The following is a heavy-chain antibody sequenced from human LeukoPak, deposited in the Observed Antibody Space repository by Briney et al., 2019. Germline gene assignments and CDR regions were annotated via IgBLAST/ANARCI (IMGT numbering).Heavy chain of an antibody. CDR2: IYYSGST. Sequence: SETLSLTCTVSGGSISSSSYYWGWIRQPPGKGLEWIGYIYYSGSTNYNPSLKSRVTISVDTSKNQFSLKLSSVTAADTAVYYCATQPPYCSSTSCYQFDYWGQGTLVTVSS. D-gene: IGHD2-2*01. V-gene: IGHV4-61*05. CDR1: GGSISSSSYY. J-gene: IGHJ4*02. CDR3: ATQPPYCSSTSCYQFDY.